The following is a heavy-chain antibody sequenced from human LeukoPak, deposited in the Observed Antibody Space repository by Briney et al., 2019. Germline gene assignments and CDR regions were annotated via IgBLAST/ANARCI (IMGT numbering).Heavy chain of an antibody. CDR2: ISSSGSTI. CDR3: ARQDYYDSSGYYAPFDY. CDR1: GFTFDDYG. J-gene: IGHJ4*02. Sequence: GGSLRLSCAASGFTFDDYGMSWVRQAPGKGLEWVSYISSSGSTIYYADSVKGRFTISRDNAKNSLYLQMNSLRAEDTAVYYCARQDYYDSSGYYAPFDYWGQGTLVTVSS. V-gene: IGHV3-11*01. D-gene: IGHD3-22*01.